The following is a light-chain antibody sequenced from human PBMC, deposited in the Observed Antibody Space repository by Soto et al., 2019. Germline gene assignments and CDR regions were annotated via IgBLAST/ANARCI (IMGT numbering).Light chain of an antibody. J-gene: IGLJ1*01. Sequence: VLTQPPSASGTPGQRVTISCSGSSSNIGTNTVDWYQQLPGTAPKLLIYSNNQRPSGVPDRFSGSKSGTSASLAVSGLQSDDEADYYCAAWDDSLSALVFGTGTKVTVL. V-gene: IGLV1-44*01. CDR3: AAWDDSLSALV. CDR2: SNN. CDR1: SSNIGTNT.